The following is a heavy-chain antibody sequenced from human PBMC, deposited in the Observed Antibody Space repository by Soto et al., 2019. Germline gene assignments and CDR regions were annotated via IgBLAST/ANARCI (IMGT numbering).Heavy chain of an antibody. V-gene: IGHV3-30-3*01. D-gene: IGHD2-8*01. CDR2: ISRDGSSK. Sequence: QVHLVESGGGVVQPGGSLRLSCAASGFTFSRYAMHWVRQAPGEGLEWVAVISRDGSSKYYGDSVKGRFTVSRDKSNNTLYLSMTSLRPDDTAVFYCARSRNGAVPDSINFWGQGTLVTVSS. CDR1: GFTFSRYA. CDR3: ARSRNGAVPDSINF. J-gene: IGHJ4*02.